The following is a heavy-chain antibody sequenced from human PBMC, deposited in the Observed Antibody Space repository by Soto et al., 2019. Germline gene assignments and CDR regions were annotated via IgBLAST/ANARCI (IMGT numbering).Heavy chain of an antibody. J-gene: IGHJ4*02. CDR3: ATSDGSGSSPFDY. D-gene: IGHD3-10*01. Sequence: QVQLVQSGAEVKKPGSSVKDSCKASGDTFSFYTLNWVRHAPGQGFEWVGRVNPILAMSSSAHKFQGRVSMFADKSTGTAYRELRSLRSDDTAVYYCATSDGSGSSPFDYWGQGDLVTVSS. V-gene: IGHV1-69*02. CDR1: GDTFSFYT. CDR2: VNPILAMS.